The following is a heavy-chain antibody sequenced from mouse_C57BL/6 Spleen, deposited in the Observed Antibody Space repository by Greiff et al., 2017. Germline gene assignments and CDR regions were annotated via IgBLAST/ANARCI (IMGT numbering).Heavy chain of an antibody. CDR1: GFTFTDYY. V-gene: IGHV7-3*01. CDR2: IRNKANGYTT. CDR3: ARSYYTSYYFDY. D-gene: IGHD2-12*01. J-gene: IGHJ2*01. Sequence: EVKVEESGGGLVQPGGSLSLSCAASGFTFTDYYMSWVRQPPGKALEWFGFIRNKANGYTTEYSASVKGRFTISRDNSQSILYLQMNALRAEDSATYYCARSYYTSYYFDYWGQGTTLTVSS.